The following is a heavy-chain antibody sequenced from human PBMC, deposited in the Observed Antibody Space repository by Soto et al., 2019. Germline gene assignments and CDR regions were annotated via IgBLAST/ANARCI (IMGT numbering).Heavy chain of an antibody. CDR2: IYYSGST. CDR1: GGSISSYY. Sequence: PSETLSLTCTVSGGSISSYYWSWIRQPPGKGLEWIGYIYYSGSTNYNPSLKSRVTISVDTSKNQFSLKLSSVTAADTAVYYCARDSGGGRDYGASLVFDYWGQGTLVTVSS. J-gene: IGHJ4*02. D-gene: IGHD4-17*01. CDR3: ARDSGGGRDYGASLVFDY. V-gene: IGHV4-59*01.